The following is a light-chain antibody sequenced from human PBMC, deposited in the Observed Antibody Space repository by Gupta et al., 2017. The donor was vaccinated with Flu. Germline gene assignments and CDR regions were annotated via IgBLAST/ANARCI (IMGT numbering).Light chain of an antibody. V-gene: IGLV1-40*01. CDR3: QSYDTSLSRWG. J-gene: IGLJ3*02. Sequence: QSVLTHPPSVSRAPGQRVTISCTGCSSNIGAGYDVHWYQQLPRRATKLLIYGNNGRPSGVPDRFAGSKSGTSASLAITGLQVEDESDYDSQSYDTSLSRWGFGTGTGLT. CDR1: SSNIGAGYD. CDR2: GNN.